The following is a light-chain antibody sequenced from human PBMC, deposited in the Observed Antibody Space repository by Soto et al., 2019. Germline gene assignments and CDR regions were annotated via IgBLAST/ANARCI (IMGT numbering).Light chain of an antibody. CDR2: KAS. Sequence: DMQMTQSPSTLSASVGDRVTITGRASQSISTWLAWYQQKPGKAPKLLIYKASSLEGGVPSRFSGSGSGTELNITVSSLRPDDFATYYCQQYNTYPLTFGGGTTVEIK. V-gene: IGKV1-5*03. J-gene: IGKJ4*01. CDR3: QQYNTYPLT. CDR1: QSISTW.